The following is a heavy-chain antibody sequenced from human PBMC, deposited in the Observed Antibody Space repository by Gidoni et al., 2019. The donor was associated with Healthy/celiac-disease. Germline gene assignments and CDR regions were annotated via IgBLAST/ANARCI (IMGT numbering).Heavy chain of an antibody. D-gene: IGHD2-15*01. CDR2: ISSSSSYI. Sequence: EVQLVESGGGLVRPVGSRRLSCAASGFTFRRYSMIWVRQAPGKGLEWVSSISSSSSYIYYADSVKGRFTISRDNAKNSLYLQMNSLGAEDTAVYYCAMEGGRPNYFDYWGQGTLVTVSS. J-gene: IGHJ4*02. V-gene: IGHV3-21*01. CDR1: GFTFRRYS. CDR3: AMEGGRPNYFDY.